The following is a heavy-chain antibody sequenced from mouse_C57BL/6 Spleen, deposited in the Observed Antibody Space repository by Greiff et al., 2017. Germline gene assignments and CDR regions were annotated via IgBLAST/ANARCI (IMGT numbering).Heavy chain of an antibody. D-gene: IGHD2-3*01. Sequence: VQLQQPGAELVKPGASVKLSCKASGYTFPSYWMHWVKQRPGQGLEWIGMIHPNSGSTNYNEKFKSKATLTVDKSSSTAYMQLSSLTSEDSAVYYCARYEKGHYYAMDYWGQGTSVTVSS. CDR1: GYTFPSYW. CDR3: ARYEKGHYYAMDY. J-gene: IGHJ4*01. CDR2: IHPNSGST. V-gene: IGHV1-64*01.